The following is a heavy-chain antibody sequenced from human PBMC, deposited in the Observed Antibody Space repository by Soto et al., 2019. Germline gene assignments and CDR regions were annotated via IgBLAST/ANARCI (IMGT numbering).Heavy chain of an antibody. V-gene: IGHV4-34*01. CDR3: AREIAVAGTDYYYYMXV. D-gene: IGHD6-19*01. J-gene: IGHJ6*03. CDR2: INHSGST. CDR1: GGSFSGYY. Sequence: SETLSLTCAVYGGSFSGYYWSWIRQPPGKGLEWIGEINHSGSTNYNPSLKSRVTISVDTSKNQFSLKLSSVTAADTAVYYCAREIAVAGTDYYYYMXVWGKGTAVTVSS.